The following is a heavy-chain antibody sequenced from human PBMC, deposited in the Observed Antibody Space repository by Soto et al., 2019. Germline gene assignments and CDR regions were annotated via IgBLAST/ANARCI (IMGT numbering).Heavy chain of an antibody. CDR2: IIPKFETT. D-gene: IGHD4-17*01. Sequence: QVQLVQSGAEVKKPGSSVKVSCKASGGTFSTYGINWVRLAPGQGLEWMGWIIPKFETTKNAQKFQGRVTLTADESTNTAYMELKYLRSEDTAVYFCAREVDPYYGGNSLSLDYWGQGTLVTVSS. J-gene: IGHJ4*02. CDR3: AREVDPYYGGNSLSLDY. CDR1: GGTFSTYG. V-gene: IGHV1-69*13.